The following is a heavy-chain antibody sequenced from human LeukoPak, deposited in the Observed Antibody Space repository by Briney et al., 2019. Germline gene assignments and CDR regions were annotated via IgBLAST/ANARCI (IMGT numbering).Heavy chain of an antibody. CDR3: ARGGVVVVAATWLPGYGMDV. Sequence: SETLSLTCAVYGGSFSGYYWSWIRQPPGKGLERIGEINHSGSTNYNPSLKSRVTISADTSKNQFSLKLSSVTAADTAVYYCARGGVVVVAATWLPGYGMDVWGQGTTVTVSS. D-gene: IGHD2-15*01. V-gene: IGHV4-34*01. J-gene: IGHJ6*02. CDR2: INHSGST. CDR1: GGSFSGYY.